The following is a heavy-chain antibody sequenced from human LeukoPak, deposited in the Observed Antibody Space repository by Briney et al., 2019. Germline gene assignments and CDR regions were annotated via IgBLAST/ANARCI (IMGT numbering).Heavy chain of an antibody. Sequence: QPGGSLRLSCAASGLTFSSYWMSWVRKAPGKGLEWVANIKQDGSEQYYVHSVKGRFTISRDNAKNSLYLQMNSPRAEDTAVYYCARGRSMVATLWGQGTLVTVSS. CDR3: ARGRSMVATL. D-gene: IGHD5-12*01. J-gene: IGHJ4*02. CDR1: GLTFSSYW. CDR2: IKQDGSEQ. V-gene: IGHV3-7*01.